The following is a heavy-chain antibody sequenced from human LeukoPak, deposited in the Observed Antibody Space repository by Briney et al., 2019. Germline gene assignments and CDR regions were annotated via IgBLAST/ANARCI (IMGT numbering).Heavy chain of an antibody. D-gene: IGHD5-12*01. CDR2: ISSSGSAI. CDR1: GFTVSDYC. V-gene: IGHV3-11*01. Sequence: GGSLRLSCAASGFTVSDYCMTWIRQAPGKGLEWISYISSSGSAIYYADSVKGRFTISRDNAKNSLYLQMNSLRVDDMAVYYCVAGRGWLPDYWGQGTLVTVSS. J-gene: IGHJ4*02. CDR3: VAGRGWLPDY.